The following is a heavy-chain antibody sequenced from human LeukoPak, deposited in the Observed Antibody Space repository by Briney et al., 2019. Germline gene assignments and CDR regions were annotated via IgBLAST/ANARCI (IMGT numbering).Heavy chain of an antibody. CDR3: ARESVYDYADDY. Sequence: SETLSLTCAVSGSSISSGYYWGWIRQPPGKGLEWIGSIYHGGTTYYNPSLKSRVTISVDTSKNQFSLKLSSVTAADTAVYYCARESVYDYADDYWGQGTLVTVSS. CDR2: IYHGGTT. CDR1: GSSISSGYY. D-gene: IGHD5/OR15-5a*01. J-gene: IGHJ4*02. V-gene: IGHV4-38-2*02.